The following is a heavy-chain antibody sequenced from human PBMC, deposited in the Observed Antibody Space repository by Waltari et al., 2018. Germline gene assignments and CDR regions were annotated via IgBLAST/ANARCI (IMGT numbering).Heavy chain of an antibody. CDR1: EYTFASSY. V-gene: IGHV1-46*01. Sequence: QVQLVQSGAEVKKPGASVKISCKTSEYTFASSYVHWVRQAPGQGLEWMGIISPSGGSKINAQRCQGRVTMTRDTSTSTVYMELSSLKSEDTAVYYCATDTGALWMDVWGQGTTVTVSS. D-gene: IGHD2-21*01. CDR3: ATDTGALWMDV. J-gene: IGHJ6*02. CDR2: ISPSGGSK.